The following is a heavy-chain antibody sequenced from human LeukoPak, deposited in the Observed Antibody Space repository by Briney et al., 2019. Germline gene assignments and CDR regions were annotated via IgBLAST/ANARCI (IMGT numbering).Heavy chain of an antibody. CDR1: GYTFTTYY. V-gene: IGHV1-2*02. Sequence: ASVKVSCKAAGYTFTTYYMHWVRQAPGQGLEWMGWINPNSGATNYAQKFQGRVTMTRDTSISTAYMELSRLRSDDTAVYYCASPTPYCSGGSCYSGYDCWGQGTLVTVSS. CDR2: INPNSGAT. D-gene: IGHD2-15*01. J-gene: IGHJ4*02. CDR3: ASPTPYCSGGSCYSGYDC.